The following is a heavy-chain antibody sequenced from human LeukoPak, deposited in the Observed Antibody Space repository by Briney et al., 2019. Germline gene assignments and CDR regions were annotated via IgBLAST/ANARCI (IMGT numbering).Heavy chain of an antibody. D-gene: IGHD1-26*01. J-gene: IGHJ4*02. CDR3: ARGVLVGATSSDDY. V-gene: IGHV4-4*07. Sequence: KASETLSLTCTVSSGSISSYYWSWTRQPAGKGLEWIGRIYTSGSTNYNPSLKSRVTMSVDTSKNQFSLKLSSVTAADTAVYYCARGVLVGATSSDDYWGQGTLVTVSS. CDR1: SGSISSYY. CDR2: IYTSGST.